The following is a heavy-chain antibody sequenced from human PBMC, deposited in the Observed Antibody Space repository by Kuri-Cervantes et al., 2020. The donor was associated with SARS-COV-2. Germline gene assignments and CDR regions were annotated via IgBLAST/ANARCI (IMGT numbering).Heavy chain of an antibody. CDR1: GGSISSSSYY. CDR2: IYHSGST. D-gene: IGHD3-22*01. CDR3: ARLSYYYDSSGYYGGNWFDP. Sequence: SETLSLTCTVSGGSISSSSYYWGWIRQPPGKGLEWIGSIYHSGSTYYNPSLKSRVTISVDTSKNQSSLKLSSVTAADTAVYYCARLSYYYDSSGYYGGNWFDPWGQGTLVTVSS. J-gene: IGHJ5*02. V-gene: IGHV4-39*07.